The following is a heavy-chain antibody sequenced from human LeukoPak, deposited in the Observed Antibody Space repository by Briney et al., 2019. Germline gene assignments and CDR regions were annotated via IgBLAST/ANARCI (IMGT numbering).Heavy chain of an antibody. CDR2: IKRDGSQK. D-gene: IGHD3-3*01. CDR3: ARENVESNGMDV. CDR1: GFTFSSYW. J-gene: IGHJ6*02. V-gene: IGHV3-7*01. Sequence: GGSLRLSCAASGFTFSSYWITWVRQAPGKGLEWVANIKRDGSQKFFLDSVKGRFTISRDNARNSLYLQMNSLRAEDTAVYYCARENVESNGMDVWGQGTTVTVSS.